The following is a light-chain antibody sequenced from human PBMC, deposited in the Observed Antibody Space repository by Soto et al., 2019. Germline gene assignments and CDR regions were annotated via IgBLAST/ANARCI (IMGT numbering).Light chain of an antibody. CDR1: QSITGW. Sequence: DIKMTQSPPTLSASVGDRVTISCRASQSITGWLAWFQQKPGKAPKLLISKASKLESGVPSRFSGSGSGTEFTLTISSLQPDDFATYYCQHYNSYSEAFGQGTKVDIK. CDR2: KAS. J-gene: IGKJ1*01. V-gene: IGKV1-5*03. CDR3: QHYNSYSEA.